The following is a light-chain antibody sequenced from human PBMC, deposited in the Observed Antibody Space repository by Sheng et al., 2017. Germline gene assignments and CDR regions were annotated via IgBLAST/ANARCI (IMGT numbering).Light chain of an antibody. Sequence: DIQMTQSPSSLSASVGDRVTIACRASQHLNNFLAWYQQKPGKAPKLLVYDASSLQSGVPPRFRGGGSGTDYTLTITSLQPEDFATYYCQHYYNTPFTFGGGTKVEIK. J-gene: IGKJ4*01. V-gene: IGKV1-NL1*01. CDR3: QHYYNTPFT. CDR2: DAS. CDR1: QHLNNF.